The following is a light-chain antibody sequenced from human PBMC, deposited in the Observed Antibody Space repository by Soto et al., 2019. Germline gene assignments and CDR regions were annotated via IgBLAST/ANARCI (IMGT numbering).Light chain of an antibody. J-gene: IGLJ3*02. CDR1: SSDIGAYDY. Sequence: QSALTQPASLSGSPGQSITISCTGTSSDIGAYDYVSWYQQHPGKAPKLIIYEVHKRPSGVPDRFSGSKSGNTASLTVSGLQAEDEADYHCSSYGGNDWVFGGGTKLTVL. V-gene: IGLV2-8*01. CDR2: EVH. CDR3: SSYGGNDWV.